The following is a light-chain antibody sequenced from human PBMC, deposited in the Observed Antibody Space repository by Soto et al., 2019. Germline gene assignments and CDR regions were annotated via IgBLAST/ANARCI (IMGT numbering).Light chain of an antibody. Sequence: DIVLTQSPDSLAVSLGERATINCKSSQSVLYSSNNKNYLAWYQQKPGQPPKLLIYWASTRESGVPDKFSGSGSGIDFTLTINRLEPEDFAVYYCQQYGVSPLTFGQGTRLEI. V-gene: IGKV4-1*01. CDR3: QQYGVSPLT. J-gene: IGKJ5*01. CDR2: WAS. CDR1: QSVLYSSNNKNY.